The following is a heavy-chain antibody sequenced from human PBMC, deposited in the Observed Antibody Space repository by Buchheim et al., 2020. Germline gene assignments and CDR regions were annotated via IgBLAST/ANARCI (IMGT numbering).Heavy chain of an antibody. D-gene: IGHD7-27*01. CDR3: ARLGKYYYYGMDV. CDR1: GGSISSYY. CDR2: IYYSGST. Sequence: QVQLQESGPGLVKPSETLSLTCTVSGGSISSYYWSWIRQPPGKGLEWIGYIYYSGSTSYNPSLKSRVTISVDKSKNQFSLKLSSVTAADTAIYYCARLGKYYYYGMDVWGQGTT. V-gene: IGHV4-59*01. J-gene: IGHJ6*02.